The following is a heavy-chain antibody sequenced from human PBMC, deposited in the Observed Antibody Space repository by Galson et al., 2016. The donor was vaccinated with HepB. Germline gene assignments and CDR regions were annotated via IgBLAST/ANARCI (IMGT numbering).Heavy chain of an antibody. V-gene: IGHV4-34*01. CDR2: IIHTGRT. CDR3: ARGPFCGTEGDSRAESFQQ. D-gene: IGHD2-21*01. CDR1: GRPFSGFY. J-gene: IGHJ1*01. Sequence: SETLSLTCAVHGRPFSGFYWIWIRQPPGKGLEWIGEIIHTGRTIYNPSLKSRVTLSRDISTSQFSLTLTSVTAADTAVYFCARGPFCGTEGDSRAESFQQWGQGTLVTVSS.